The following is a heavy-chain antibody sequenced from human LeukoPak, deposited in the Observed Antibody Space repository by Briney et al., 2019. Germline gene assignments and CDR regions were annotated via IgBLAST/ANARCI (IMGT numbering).Heavy chain of an antibody. D-gene: IGHD6-19*01. CDR1: GFTFSSYA. Sequence: PGGSLRLSCVASGFTFSSYAMTWVRQAPGKGLEWVSIVSGSGDSTYYADSMKGRFTISRDNSKNTLFLQINSLRADDTAAYYCARDRRSAGWAFDYWGQGTLVTVSS. CDR3: ARDRRSAGWAFDY. CDR2: VSGSGDST. J-gene: IGHJ4*02. V-gene: IGHV3-23*01.